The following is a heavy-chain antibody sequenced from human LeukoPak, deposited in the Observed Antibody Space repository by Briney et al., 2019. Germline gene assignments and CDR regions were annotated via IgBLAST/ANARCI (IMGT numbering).Heavy chain of an antibody. J-gene: IGHJ5*02. V-gene: IGHV4-39*01. D-gene: IGHD2-2*02. CDR3: ARHPPRDCSSSSCYKRWFDP. Sequence: SETLSLTCTVSGGSISSSDSYWGWIRQPPGKGLKWIGSMYYSGSTYYNPSLKSRVTISVDTSKNQFSLKLNSVTAADTAVYYCARHPPRDCSSSSCYKRWFDPWGQGTLVTVSS. CDR2: MYYSGST. CDR1: GGSISSSDSY.